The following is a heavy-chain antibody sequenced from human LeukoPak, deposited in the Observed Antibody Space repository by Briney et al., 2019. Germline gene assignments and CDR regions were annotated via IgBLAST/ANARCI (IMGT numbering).Heavy chain of an antibody. CDR2: INTDGRTT. CDR1: GFTFRTYW. CDR3: ARGGGLDV. Sequence: PGGSLRLSCAASGFTFRTYWMHWVRQAPGKGLVWVSRINTDGRTTNYADSVKGRFTISRDNAKNSLYLQMSNLRAEDTAVYFCARGGGLDVWGQGATVTVSS. D-gene: IGHD3-16*01. J-gene: IGHJ6*02. V-gene: IGHV3-74*01.